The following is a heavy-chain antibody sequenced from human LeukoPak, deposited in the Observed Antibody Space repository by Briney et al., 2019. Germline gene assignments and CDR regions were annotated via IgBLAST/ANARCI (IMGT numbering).Heavy chain of an antibody. CDR1: GGTFSSYA. D-gene: IGHD3-22*01. CDR3: ASVYYYDSSGYYYISPNYYYYGMDV. J-gene: IGHJ6*02. Sequence: GASVKVSCKASGGTFSSYAISWVRQAPGQGLEWMGRIIPILGIANYAQKFQGRVTITADKSTSTAYMELSSLRSEDTAVYYCASVYYYDSSGYYYISPNYYYYGMDVWGQGTTVTVSS. V-gene: IGHV1-69*04. CDR2: IIPILGIA.